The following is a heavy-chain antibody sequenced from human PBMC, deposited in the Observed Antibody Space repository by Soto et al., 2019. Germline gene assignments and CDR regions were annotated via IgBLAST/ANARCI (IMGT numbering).Heavy chain of an antibody. V-gene: IGHV3-23*01. J-gene: IGHJ6*02. D-gene: IGHD5-18*01. CDR2: ISGSGGST. Sequence: EVQLLESGGGLVQPGGSLRLSCAASGFTFSNYAMSWVRQAPGKGLEWVSAISGSGGSTYYADSVKGRFTISRDNSKNTLYLQMNSLRAEDTAVYYCAKGELGYTAMVDYYYYGMDVWGQGTTVTVSS. CDR1: GFTFSNYA. CDR3: AKGELGYTAMVDYYYYGMDV.